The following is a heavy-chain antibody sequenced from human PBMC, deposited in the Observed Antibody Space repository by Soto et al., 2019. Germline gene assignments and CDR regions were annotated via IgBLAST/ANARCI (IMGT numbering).Heavy chain of an antibody. D-gene: IGHD1-26*01. CDR3: ARVYSGSYSDS. J-gene: IGHJ4*02. CDR2: IFHSGST. Sequence: SETLSLTCAVSGGSMRSNNRWSWVRQPPGKGLEWIGEIFHSGSTNYNPSLKTRVTISVDKSKNQFSLKLSSVAAADTAVYYCARVYSGSYSDSWGQGTLVTVSS. CDR1: GGSMRSNNR. V-gene: IGHV4-4*02.